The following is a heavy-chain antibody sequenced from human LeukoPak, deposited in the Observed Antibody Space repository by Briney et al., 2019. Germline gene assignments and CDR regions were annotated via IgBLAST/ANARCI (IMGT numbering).Heavy chain of an antibody. Sequence: ASVKVSCKASGYTFTGYYMHWVRQAPGQGLEWMGWINPNSGGTNYAQKFQGRVTMTRDTPISTAYMELSRLRSDDTAVYYCARDPSGGYVPYFDYWGQGTLVTVSS. V-gene: IGHV1-2*02. J-gene: IGHJ4*02. CDR2: INPNSGGT. CDR3: ARDPSGGYVPYFDY. CDR1: GYTFTGYY. D-gene: IGHD3-16*01.